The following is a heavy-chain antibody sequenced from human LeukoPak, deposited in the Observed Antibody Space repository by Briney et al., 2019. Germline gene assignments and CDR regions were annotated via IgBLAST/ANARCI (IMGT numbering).Heavy chain of an antibody. CDR2: ISSSSSYI. J-gene: IGHJ4*02. D-gene: IGHD5-12*01. Sequence: GGSLRLSCAASGFTFSSYSMNWVRQAPGKGLEWVSSISSSSSYIYYADSVKGRFTISRDNAKNSLYLRMNSLRAEDTAVYYCARDRLDIVATRSGFDYWGQGTLVTVSS. CDR3: ARDRLDIVATRSGFDY. CDR1: GFTFSSYS. V-gene: IGHV3-21*01.